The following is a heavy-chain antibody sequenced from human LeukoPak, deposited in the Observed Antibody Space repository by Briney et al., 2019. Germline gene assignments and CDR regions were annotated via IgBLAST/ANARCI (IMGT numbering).Heavy chain of an antibody. Sequence: VSVKVSCKASGYTFTSYAMHWVRQAPGQRLEWMGWISAYNGNTNYAQKLQGRVTMTTDTSTSTAYMELRSLRSDDTAVYYCARDVRHIAVAGMIDYWGQGTLVTVSS. D-gene: IGHD6-19*01. CDR3: ARDVRHIAVAGMIDY. V-gene: IGHV1-18*01. J-gene: IGHJ4*02. CDR1: GYTFTSYA. CDR2: ISAYNGNT.